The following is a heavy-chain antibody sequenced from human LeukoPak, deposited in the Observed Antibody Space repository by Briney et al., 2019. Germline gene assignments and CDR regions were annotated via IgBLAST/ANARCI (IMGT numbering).Heavy chain of an antibody. V-gene: IGHV3-13*01. Sequence: GGSLRLSCTASGFTLGSHDMHWVRQIPGQGLEWVAAVSSGFHAFFADSVQGRFTVSRDDARNSLYLQMNSLRAGDTAVYYCVREARGYHYAYFDYWGQGTLVTVSS. D-gene: IGHD5-18*01. CDR3: VREARGYHYAYFDY. J-gene: IGHJ4*02. CDR1: GFTLGSHD. CDR2: VSSGFHA.